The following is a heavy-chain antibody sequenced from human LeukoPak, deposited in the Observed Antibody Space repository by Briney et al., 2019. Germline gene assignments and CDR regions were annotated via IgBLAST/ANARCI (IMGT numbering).Heavy chain of an antibody. D-gene: IGHD5-18*01. CDR2: ISGSGGST. J-gene: IGHJ6*02. V-gene: IGHV3-23*01. CDR3: AKGMAAMGPYYYGMDV. CDR1: GFTFSSYA. Sequence: GGSLRLSCAASGFTFSSYAMSWVRQAPGKGLEWVSAISGSGGSTYYADSVKGRFTISRDNSKNTLYLQMNSLGAEDTAVYYCAKGMAAMGPYYYGMDVWGQGTTVTVSS.